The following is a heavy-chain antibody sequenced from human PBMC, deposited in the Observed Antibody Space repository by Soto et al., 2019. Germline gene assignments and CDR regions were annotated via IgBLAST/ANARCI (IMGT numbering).Heavy chain of an antibody. CDR2: ISSSGSTI. CDR3: ARGSVRGWLAQQWVNFDY. CDR1: GFTFSDYY. J-gene: IGHJ4*02. D-gene: IGHD6-19*01. V-gene: IGHV3-11*01. Sequence: VQLVESGGGLVKPGGSLRLSCAASGFTFSDYYMSWIRQAPGKGLEWVSYISSSGSTIYYADSVKGRFTISRDNAKNSLYLQMNSLRAEDTAVYYCARGSVRGWLAQQWVNFDYWGQGTLVTVSS.